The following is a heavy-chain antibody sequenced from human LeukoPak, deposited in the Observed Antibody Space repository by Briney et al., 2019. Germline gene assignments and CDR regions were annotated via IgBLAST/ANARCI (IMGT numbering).Heavy chain of an antibody. D-gene: IGHD6-13*01. Sequence: GGSLRLSCAASGFTFSSYSMNWVRQAPGKGLEWASSISSSSSYIYYADSVKGRFTIARDNAKKSLYLQMNSLRAEDTAVYYCASPYNSRWYELCYWGQGTLVTVSS. CDR2: ISSSSSYI. V-gene: IGHV3-21*01. CDR1: GFTFSSYS. CDR3: ASPYNSRWYELCY. J-gene: IGHJ4*02.